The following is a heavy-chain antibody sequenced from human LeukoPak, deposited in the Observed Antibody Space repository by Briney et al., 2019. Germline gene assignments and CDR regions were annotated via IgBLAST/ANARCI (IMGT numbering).Heavy chain of an antibody. Sequence: GGSLRLSCAASGFTFSSYGMHWVRQAPGKGLEWVSFIRYDGSNKYYADSVKGRFTISRDNSKNTLYLQMNSLRAEDTAVYYCAKSRGDSSGYSYDYWGQGTLVTVSS. CDR3: AKSRGDSSGYSYDY. V-gene: IGHV3-30*02. J-gene: IGHJ4*02. D-gene: IGHD3-22*01. CDR1: GFTFSSYG. CDR2: IRYDGSNK.